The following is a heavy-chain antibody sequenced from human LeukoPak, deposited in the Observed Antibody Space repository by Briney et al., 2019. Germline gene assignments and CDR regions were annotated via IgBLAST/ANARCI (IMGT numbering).Heavy chain of an antibody. CDR2: ISSTSSTI. CDR1: GFTFRSYS. D-gene: IGHD3-22*01. J-gene: IGHJ3*02. CDR3: ARAAPYYYDSSGYSAFDS. V-gene: IGHV3-48*02. Sequence: PGGSLRLSCAASGFTFRSYSMHWVRQAPGKGLEWVSYISSTSSTIYYADSVKGRFTISRDNAKNSLYLQMNSLRDEDTAAYYCARAAPYYYDSSGYSAFDSWGQGTMVTVSA.